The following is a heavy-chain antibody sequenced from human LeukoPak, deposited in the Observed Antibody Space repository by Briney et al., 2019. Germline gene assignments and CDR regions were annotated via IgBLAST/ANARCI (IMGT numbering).Heavy chain of an antibody. D-gene: IGHD4/OR15-4a*01. CDR2: IYHSGST. J-gene: IGHJ4*02. CDR1: VDSISSGRYS. CDR3: ARGEPTRGMLLFDY. Sequence: SGTLSLTWAVSVDSISSGRYSWSWLRQPPGKGLEWIGYIYHSGSTYYNPSLKSRVTISVDRSKNQFSLKLSSVTAADTAVYYCARGEPTRGMLLFDYWGQGTLVTVSS. V-gene: IGHV4-30-2*01.